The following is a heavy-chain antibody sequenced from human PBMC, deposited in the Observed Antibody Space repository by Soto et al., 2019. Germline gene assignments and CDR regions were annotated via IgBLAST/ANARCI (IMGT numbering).Heavy chain of an antibody. CDR3: AKVLWRGETLAPFDV. CDR2: LSTSGANT. J-gene: IGHJ6*04. Sequence: EVQLLESGGGLVQPGGSLRLSCAASGFTFSSFPMSWVRQPPGKGLEWVSTLSTSGANTHYADSVKGRLTISRDNSKNTLYLQMNSLRAEDTAVYYCAKVLWRGETLAPFDVWGKGTTVIVSS. V-gene: IGHV3-23*01. CDR1: GFTFSSFP. D-gene: IGHD3-3*01.